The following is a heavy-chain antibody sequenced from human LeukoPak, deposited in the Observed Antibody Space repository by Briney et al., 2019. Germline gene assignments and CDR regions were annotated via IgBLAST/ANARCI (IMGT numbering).Heavy chain of an antibody. Sequence: SETLSLTCTASGGSISSYYWSWIRQPPGKGLEWIGYIYYSGSTNYNPSLKSRVTISVDTSKNQFSLKLSSVTAADTAVYYCARGRITMVRGVIQDYWGQGTLVTVSS. J-gene: IGHJ4*02. CDR1: GGSISSYY. CDR2: IYYSGST. CDR3: ARGRITMVRGVIQDY. D-gene: IGHD3-10*01. V-gene: IGHV4-59*12.